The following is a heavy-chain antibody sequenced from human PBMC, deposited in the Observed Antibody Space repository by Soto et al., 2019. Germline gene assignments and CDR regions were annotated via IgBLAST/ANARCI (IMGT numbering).Heavy chain of an antibody. CDR2: IIPIFGTA. CDR3: ARDRYDSSGYYPKTEYYFDY. Sequence: ASVKVSCKASGGTFSSYAISWVRQAPGQGLEWMGGIIPIFGTANYEQKFQGRVTITADESTSTAYMELSSLRSEDTAVYYCARDRYDSSGYYPKTEYYFDYWGQGTLVTVSS. D-gene: IGHD3-22*01. CDR1: GGTFSSYA. V-gene: IGHV1-69*13. J-gene: IGHJ4*02.